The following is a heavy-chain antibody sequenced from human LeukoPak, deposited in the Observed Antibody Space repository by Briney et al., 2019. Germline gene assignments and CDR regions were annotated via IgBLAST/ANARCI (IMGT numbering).Heavy chain of an antibody. CDR1: GYTFTGYY. V-gene: IGHV1-2*02. J-gene: IGHJ4*02. D-gene: IGHD5-18*01. CDR3: ARSGYIYAYDY. Sequence: ASVKVSCKASGYTFTGYYIHWVRQAPGQGLGWMGWINFNSGGTNYAQNFQGRVTLTSDTSITTVYMELTRLRSDDTAIYFCARSGYIYAYDYWGQGTLVTVSS. CDR2: INFNSGGT.